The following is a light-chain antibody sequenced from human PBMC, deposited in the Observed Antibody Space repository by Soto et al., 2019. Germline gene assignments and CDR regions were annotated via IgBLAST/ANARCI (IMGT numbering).Light chain of an antibody. CDR1: QSVTSTY. Sequence: EIVLTQSPGTLSLSPGERATLSCRASQSVTSTYLAWYQQKPGQAPRLLIYGASSRATGIPDRFSGSGSGTDFTVTISRLEPEDFAVYYCQQYGGSPPYTFGQGTKRESK. CDR3: QQYGGSPPYT. CDR2: GAS. J-gene: IGKJ2*01. V-gene: IGKV3-20*01.